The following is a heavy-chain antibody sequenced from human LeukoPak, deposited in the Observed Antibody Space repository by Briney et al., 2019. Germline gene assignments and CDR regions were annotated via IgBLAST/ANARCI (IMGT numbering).Heavy chain of an antibody. D-gene: IGHD1-26*01. CDR2: IYHSGST. Sequence: PSQTLSLTCAVSGGSISSGGYSWSWIRQPPGKGLEWIGYIYHSGSTYYNPSLKSRVTISVDRSKNQFSLKLSSVTAADTAVYYCARGIPLASLVGATKNFDYWGQGTLVTVSS. J-gene: IGHJ4*02. CDR1: GGSISSGGYS. CDR3: ARGIPLASLVGATKNFDY. V-gene: IGHV4-30-2*01.